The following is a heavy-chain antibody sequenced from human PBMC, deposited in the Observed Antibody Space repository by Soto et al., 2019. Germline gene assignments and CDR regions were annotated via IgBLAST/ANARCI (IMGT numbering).Heavy chain of an antibody. CDR1: RQYSGNVYD. Sequence: SEPQSDRSSVSRQYSGNVYDWGLIRQPPSTGLEWIGSIYHSGSTYYNPSLKSRVTISVDTSKNQFSLKLSSVTAADTAVYYCARDVTSLRVTVTKNDECMDVWGQGITVTGSS. D-gene: IGHD4-17*01. V-gene: IGHV4-38-2*02. J-gene: IGHJ6*02. CDR2: IYHSGST. CDR3: ARDVTSLRVTVTKNDECMDV.